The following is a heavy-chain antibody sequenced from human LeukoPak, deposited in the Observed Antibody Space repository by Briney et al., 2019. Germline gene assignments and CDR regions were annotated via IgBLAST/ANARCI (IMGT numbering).Heavy chain of an antibody. CDR2: IKQDGSEK. CDR3: ASRGQWLLNWFDP. J-gene: IGHJ5*02. CDR1: GFTFSSYW. D-gene: IGHD6-19*01. Sequence: PGGSLRLSCAASGFTFSSYWMSWVRQAPGKGLEGVANIKQDGSEKYYVDSVKGRFTISRDNAKNSLYLQMNSLRAEDTAVYYCASRGQWLLNWFDPWGQGTLVTVSS. V-gene: IGHV3-7*01.